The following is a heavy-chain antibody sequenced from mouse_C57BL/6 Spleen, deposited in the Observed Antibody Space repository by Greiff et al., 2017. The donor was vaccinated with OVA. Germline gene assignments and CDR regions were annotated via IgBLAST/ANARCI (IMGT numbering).Heavy chain of an antibody. D-gene: IGHD2-14*01. Sequence: VQLQQSGAELVKPGASVKLSCKASGFTITDYYMHWVKQRPEQGLEWIGRIDPEDGETKYAQKFKGKATITADTSSNTAYLQLSRLTSEDTAVYYGASDYKYGWRDYWGQGTTLTVSA. J-gene: IGHJ2*01. CDR3: ASDYKYGWRDY. V-gene: IGHV14-2*01. CDR1: GFTITDYY. CDR2: IDPEDGET.